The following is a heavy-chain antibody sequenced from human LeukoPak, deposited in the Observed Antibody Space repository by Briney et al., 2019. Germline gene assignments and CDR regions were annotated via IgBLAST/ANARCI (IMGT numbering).Heavy chain of an antibody. D-gene: IGHD6-13*01. V-gene: IGHV1-18*01. J-gene: IGHJ4*02. CDR1: GYTFTNYG. CDR2: ISGYNGKT. CDR3: ARDTGIAVAGTGDFDY. Sequence: ASVTVSCKSSGYTFTNYGISWVRQAPGQGLEWMGWISGYNGKTNYAQKLQGRVTMTTDTSTSTAYMELRSLRSDDTAVYYCARDTGIAVAGTGDFDYWGQGTLVTVSS.